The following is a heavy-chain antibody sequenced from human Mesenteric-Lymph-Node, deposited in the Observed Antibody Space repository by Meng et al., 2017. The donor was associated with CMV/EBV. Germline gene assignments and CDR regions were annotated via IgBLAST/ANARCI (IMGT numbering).Heavy chain of an antibody. CDR3: AGGIAAAGSRWFDP. Sequence: QVQLVQSGAEAKKPGSSVKVSCKASGGTFSSYTVSWVRQAPGQGLEWMGRIIPILGIANYAQKFQGRVTITADKSTSTAYMELSSLRSEDTAVYYCAGGIAAAGSRWFDPWGQGTLVTVSS. CDR1: GGTFSSYT. D-gene: IGHD6-13*01. V-gene: IGHV1-69*02. CDR2: IIPILGIA. J-gene: IGHJ5*02.